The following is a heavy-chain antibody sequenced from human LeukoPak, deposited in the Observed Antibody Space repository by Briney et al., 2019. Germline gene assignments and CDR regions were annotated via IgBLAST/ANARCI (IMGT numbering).Heavy chain of an antibody. CDR2: IYYSGGT. D-gene: IGHD1-26*01. V-gene: IGHV4-59*01. CDR3: ARGEQSRTGDWFDP. Sequence: PSETLSLTCTVSGGSISSYYWSWIRQRPGKGLEWIGYIYYSGGTNYNPSLKSRVTISVDTSKNQFSLKLSSVTAADTAVYYCARGEQSRTGDWFDPWGQGTLVTVSS. CDR1: GGSISSYY. J-gene: IGHJ5*02.